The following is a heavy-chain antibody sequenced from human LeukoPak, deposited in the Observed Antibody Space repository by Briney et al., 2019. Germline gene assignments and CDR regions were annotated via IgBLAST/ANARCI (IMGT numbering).Heavy chain of an antibody. J-gene: IGHJ5*02. CDR1: GYTFTGYY. Sequence: GASVKVSRKASGYTFTGYYIHWVRQAPGQGLECVGWINPNSGGTSYAQKFQGRVTMTRDTSISTAYMELSRLRSDDTAVYYCARGGSGSYFSWLDPWGQGTLVTVCS. D-gene: IGHD3-10*01. CDR3: ARGGSGSYFSWLDP. CDR2: INPNSGGT. V-gene: IGHV1-2*02.